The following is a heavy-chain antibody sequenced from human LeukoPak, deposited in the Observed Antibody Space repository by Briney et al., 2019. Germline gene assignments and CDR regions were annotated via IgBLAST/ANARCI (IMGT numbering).Heavy chain of an antibody. V-gene: IGHV3-30*15. CDR1: GFTFSSYA. CDR3: ARGPPDCSSTSCYINY. Sequence: GGSLRLSCAASGFTFSSYAMHWVRQAPGKGLEWVAVISYGGSNKYYADSVKGRFTISRDNSKNTLYLQMSSLRAEDTAVYYCARGPPDCSSTSCYINYWGQGTLVTVSS. CDR2: ISYGGSNK. J-gene: IGHJ4*02. D-gene: IGHD2-2*02.